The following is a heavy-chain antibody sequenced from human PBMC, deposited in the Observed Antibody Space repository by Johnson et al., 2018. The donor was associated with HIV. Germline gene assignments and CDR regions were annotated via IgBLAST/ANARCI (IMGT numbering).Heavy chain of an antibody. CDR1: GFSFDSHA. V-gene: IGHV3-23*01. CDR3: AREISRYYYDYAAFDL. J-gene: IGHJ3*01. D-gene: IGHD3-22*01. Sequence: QLLESGGGLVQPGGSLRLSCAASGFSFDSHAINWVRQAPGKGLQWVSAISYSGSSTYYADSVKGRFTISRDNSRSTVYLHMINLRADDTALYYCAREISRYYYDYAAFDLWGQGTTVTVSS. CDR2: ISYSGSST.